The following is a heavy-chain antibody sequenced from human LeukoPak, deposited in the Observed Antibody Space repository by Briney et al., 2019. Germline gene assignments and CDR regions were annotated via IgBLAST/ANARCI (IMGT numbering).Heavy chain of an antibody. CDR1: GGSISSSGFY. V-gene: IGHV4-39*02. CDR3: ATDNSYGSGSYYT. Sequence: SETLSLTCTVSGGSISSSGFYWGWIRQPPGKGLEWIANVYYSGSTYYNPSLKSRVTISVDTSNNHFSLKLSSVTAADTAVYYCATDNSYGSGSYYTWGQGTLVTVSS. CDR2: VYYSGST. J-gene: IGHJ4*02. D-gene: IGHD3-10*01.